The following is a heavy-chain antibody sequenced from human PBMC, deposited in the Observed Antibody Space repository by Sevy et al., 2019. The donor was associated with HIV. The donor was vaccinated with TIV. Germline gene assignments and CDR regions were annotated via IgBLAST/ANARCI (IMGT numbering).Heavy chain of an antibody. CDR2: MNPNSGNT. J-gene: IGHJ4*02. D-gene: IGHD1-26*01. V-gene: IGHV1-8*02. Sequence: ASVKVSCKTSGYNFITYGISWVRQATGQGLEWMGWMNPNSGNTGYAQKFQGRVTMTRNTSISTAYMELSSLRSEDTAVYYCARGLKRVQVGAPFFDYWGQGTLVTVSS. CDR1: GYNFITYG. CDR3: ARGLKRVQVGAPFFDY.